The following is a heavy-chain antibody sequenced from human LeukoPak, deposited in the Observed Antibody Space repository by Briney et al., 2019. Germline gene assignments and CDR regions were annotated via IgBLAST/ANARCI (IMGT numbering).Heavy chain of an antibody. D-gene: IGHD3-9*01. Sequence: ASVKVSCTASGYTFTGYYMHWVRQAPGQGLEWMGRINPKSGDTNYAQKFQGRVTMTWDTSISTAYMELSRLSSDDTAVYYCAREYILTGYYGDYWGQGTLVTVSS. CDR1: GYTFTGYY. CDR2: INPKSGDT. V-gene: IGHV1-2*02. J-gene: IGHJ4*02. CDR3: AREYILTGYYGDY.